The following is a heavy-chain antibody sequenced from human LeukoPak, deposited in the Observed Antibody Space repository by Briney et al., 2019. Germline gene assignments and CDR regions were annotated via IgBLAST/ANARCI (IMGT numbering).Heavy chain of an antibody. V-gene: IGHV1-2*04. CDR1: GYTFTGYY. CDR3: ASSKYSSGWYWFDP. CDR2: INPNSGGT. Sequence: ASVKVSCKASGYTFTGYYMHWVRQAPGQGLEWMGWINPNSGGTNYAQKFQGWVTMTRDTSISTAYMELSRLRSDDTAVYYCASSKYSSGWYWFDPWGQGTLVTVSS. D-gene: IGHD6-19*01. J-gene: IGHJ5*02.